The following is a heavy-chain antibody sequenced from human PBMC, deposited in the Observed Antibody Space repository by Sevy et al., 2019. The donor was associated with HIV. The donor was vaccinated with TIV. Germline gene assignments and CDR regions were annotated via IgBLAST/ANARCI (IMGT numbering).Heavy chain of an antibody. CDR3: ARKYYAILTGYYRFDP. V-gene: IGHV5-51*01. D-gene: IGHD3-9*01. J-gene: IGHJ5*02. CDR1: GYSFTSYW. Sequence: GESLKISCKGSGYSFTSYWIGWVRQMPGKGLEWMGIIYPGDSDTRYSPSFQGQVTISADKSISTAYLQWSSLKASDTAMYYCARKYYAILTGYYRFDPWGQGTLVTVSS. CDR2: IYPGDSDT.